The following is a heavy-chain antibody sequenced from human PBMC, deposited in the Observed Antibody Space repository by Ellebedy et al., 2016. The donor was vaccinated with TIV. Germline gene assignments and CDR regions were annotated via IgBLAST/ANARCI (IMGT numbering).Heavy chain of an antibody. CDR3: VRGSGFICDY. D-gene: IGHD3-3*01. CDR2: INQNVSAK. J-gene: IGHJ4*02. Sequence: PGGSLRLSCAASGFTFSNSYMRWVRQAPGKGLEWVANINQNVSAKYYMDSVRGRFTISRDNGKNSLYLQMNSLRVEDTSVYYCVRGSGFICDYWGQGTLVTVSS. CDR1: GFTFSNSY. V-gene: IGHV3-7*01.